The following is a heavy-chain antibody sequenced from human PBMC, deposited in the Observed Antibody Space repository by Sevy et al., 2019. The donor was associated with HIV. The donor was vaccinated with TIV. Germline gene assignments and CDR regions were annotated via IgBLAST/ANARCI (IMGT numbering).Heavy chain of an antibody. J-gene: IGHJ6*02. CDR2: ISYDGSNK. D-gene: IGHD6-19*01. CDR3: AKDAAVAAPYYYYYYGMDV. Sequence: GESLKISCAASGFTFSSYGMHWVRQAPGKGLEWVAVISYDGSNKYYADSMKGRFTISRDNSKNTLYLQMNSLRAEDTAVYYCAKDAAVAAPYYYYYYGMDVWGQGTTVTVSS. V-gene: IGHV3-30*18. CDR1: GFTFSSYG.